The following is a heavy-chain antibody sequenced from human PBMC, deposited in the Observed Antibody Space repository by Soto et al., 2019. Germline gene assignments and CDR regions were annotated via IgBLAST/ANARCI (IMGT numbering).Heavy chain of an antibody. D-gene: IGHD3-22*01. CDR3: ATPLYYYDSSGYLDR. V-gene: IGHV1-24*01. Sequence: ASVKVSCKVSGYTLTELSMHWVRQAPGKGLEWMGGFDPEDGETIYAQKFQGRVTMTEDTSTDTAYMELSSLRSEDTAVYYCATPLYYYDSSGYLDRWGQGTLVTVSS. CDR1: GYTLTELS. J-gene: IGHJ5*02. CDR2: FDPEDGET.